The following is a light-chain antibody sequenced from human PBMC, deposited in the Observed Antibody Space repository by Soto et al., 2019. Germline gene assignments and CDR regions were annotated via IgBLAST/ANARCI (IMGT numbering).Light chain of an antibody. J-gene: IGKJ1*01. CDR1: QSVSSN. CDR2: GAS. CDR3: QQYNNWVWT. Sequence: EIVMTQSPATLSVSPGERATLSCRASQSVSSNLAWYQQKPGQAPRLLIYGASTRATGIPARFSGSVSGTEFTLTISSLQSEDFAVYYCQQYNNWVWTFGQGTKVEIK. V-gene: IGKV3-15*01.